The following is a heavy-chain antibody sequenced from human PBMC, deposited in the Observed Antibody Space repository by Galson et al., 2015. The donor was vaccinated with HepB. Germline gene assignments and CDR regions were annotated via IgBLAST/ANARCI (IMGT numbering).Heavy chain of an antibody. CDR2: ISGCPQST. Sequence: SLRLACAASGVTFSDYTMSWVRQAPGKGLEWISVISGCPQSTNYADSVKGRFTISRDNSRNTLVLQMDSLRAGDPAVYYCANLGPYSGRATRGDFWGQGTLVIVSS. D-gene: IGHD6-19*01. CDR1: GVTFSDYT. V-gene: IGHV3-23*01. CDR3: ANLGPYSGRATRGDF. J-gene: IGHJ4*02.